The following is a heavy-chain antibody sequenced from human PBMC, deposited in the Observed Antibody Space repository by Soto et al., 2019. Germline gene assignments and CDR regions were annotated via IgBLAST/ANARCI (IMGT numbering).Heavy chain of an antibody. CDR3: ARSDWNYLGLDY. V-gene: IGHV3-30-3*01. D-gene: IGHD1-7*01. CDR2: ISYDGSNK. Sequence: QVQLVQSGAEVKKPGRSLRLSCAASGFTFSSYAMHWVRQAPGKGLEWVAVISYDGSNKYYADSVKGRFTISRDNSKNTLYLQMNSLRAEDTAVYYCARSDWNYLGLDYWGQGTLVTVSS. J-gene: IGHJ4*02. CDR1: GFTFSSYA.